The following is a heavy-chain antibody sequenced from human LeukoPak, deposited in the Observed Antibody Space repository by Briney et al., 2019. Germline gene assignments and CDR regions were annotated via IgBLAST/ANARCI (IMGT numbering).Heavy chain of an antibody. CDR2: INHSVST. J-gene: IGHJ6*03. CDR3: ARGPAPEGNSNYYYYYMDV. Sequence: PSETLSLSCAVYGGSFSGYYWSWIRQPPGKGLEWIGEINHSVSTNYNPSLKSRVTISVDTSKNQFSLKLSSVTAADTAVYYCARGPAPEGNSNYYYYYMDVWGKGTTVTVSS. CDR1: GGSFSGYY. D-gene: IGHD1/OR15-1a*01. V-gene: IGHV4-34*01.